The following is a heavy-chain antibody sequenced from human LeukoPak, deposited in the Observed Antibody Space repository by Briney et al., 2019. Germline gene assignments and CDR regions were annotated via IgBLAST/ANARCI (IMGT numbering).Heavy chain of an antibody. CDR1: GYSISSGYY. CDR2: IYHSGST. Sequence: PSETLSLTCTVSGYSISSGYYWGWIRQPPGKGLEWIGSIYHSGSTFYNPSLKSRVTMSVDTSKNQFSLKLSSVTAADTAVYYCARDFYYYGSGSYYFDYWGQGTLVTVSS. J-gene: IGHJ4*02. CDR3: ARDFYYYGSGSYYFDY. V-gene: IGHV4-38-2*02. D-gene: IGHD3-10*01.